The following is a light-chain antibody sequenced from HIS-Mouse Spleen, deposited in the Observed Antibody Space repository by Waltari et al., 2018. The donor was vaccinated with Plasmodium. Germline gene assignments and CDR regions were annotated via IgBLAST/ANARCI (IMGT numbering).Light chain of an antibody. CDR1: SSNIGAGYD. J-gene: IGLJ3*02. V-gene: IGLV1-40*01. CDR2: GNS. CDR3: QSYDSSLSGSV. Sequence: QSVLTQPPSVSGAPGQRVTISCTGSSSNIGAGYDVHWYQQLPGTAPNLLIYGNSTRPSGVPDLFAGSQSGTSASLAITGLQAEDEADYYCQSYDSSLSGSVFGGGTKLTVL.